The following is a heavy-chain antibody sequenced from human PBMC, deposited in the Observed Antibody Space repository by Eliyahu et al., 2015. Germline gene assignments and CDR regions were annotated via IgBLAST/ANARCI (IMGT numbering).Heavy chain of an antibody. Sequence: EVQLLESGGGLVQPGGSLRLXCAGSGFIFXXSGMSWVRQAPGKGLGWVSGISGSGGSTYYADSVKGRFTISRDNSMDTLYLQMNSLRAEDTAIYYCTRDQYSTSWKDAFDFWGQGTMVTVSS. D-gene: IGHD6-13*01. V-gene: IGHV3-23*01. CDR1: GFIFXXSG. J-gene: IGHJ3*01. CDR3: TRDQYSTSWKDAFDF. CDR2: ISGSGGST.